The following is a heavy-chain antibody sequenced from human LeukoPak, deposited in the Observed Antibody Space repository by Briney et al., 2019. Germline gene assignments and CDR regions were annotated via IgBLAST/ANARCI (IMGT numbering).Heavy chain of an antibody. J-gene: IGHJ4*02. D-gene: IGHD2-15*01. CDR1: GGSISSGYW. CDR3: ATYGPTSGGYTFEY. V-gene: IGHV4-4*02. Sequence: PSGTLSLTCAVSGGSISSGYWWSWVRQPPMKGLEWIGEIIDSGSTNYNPSLKGRITISLDKTKNQFSLNVNSVPAADTAVYYCATYGPTSGGYTFEYWGQGILVTVSS. CDR2: IIDSGST.